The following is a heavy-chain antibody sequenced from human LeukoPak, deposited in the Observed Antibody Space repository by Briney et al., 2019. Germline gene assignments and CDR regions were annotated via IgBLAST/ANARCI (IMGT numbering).Heavy chain of an antibody. Sequence: NPSETLSLTCTVSGGSISTSNYYWGWIRQPPGKGLEWIGNIFYSGSTYYSPSLRSRVTISLDTSKNQFSLKLSSVTAADTAVYYCARVSGVGYSSGWYWYFDLWGRGTLVTVSS. CDR1: GGSISTSNYY. CDR2: IFYSGST. J-gene: IGHJ2*01. D-gene: IGHD6-19*01. CDR3: ARVSGVGYSSGWYWYFDL. V-gene: IGHV4-39*07.